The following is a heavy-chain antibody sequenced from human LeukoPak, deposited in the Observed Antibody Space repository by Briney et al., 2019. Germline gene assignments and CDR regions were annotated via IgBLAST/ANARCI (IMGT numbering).Heavy chain of an antibody. D-gene: IGHD5-18*01. V-gene: IGHV3-66*01. CDR2: IYSGGST. J-gene: IGHJ4*02. CDR3: ARGDVQDTAMYVGDY. CDR1: GLTVSSNY. Sequence: GGSLRLSCAASGLTVSSNYMNWVRQAPGKGLEWVSVIYSGGSTYYADSVKGRFTISRDNAKNSLYLQMNSLRAEDTAVYYCARGDVQDTAMYVGDYWGQGTLVTVSS.